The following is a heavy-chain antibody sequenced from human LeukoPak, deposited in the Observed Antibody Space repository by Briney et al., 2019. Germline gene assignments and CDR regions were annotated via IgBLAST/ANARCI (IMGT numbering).Heavy chain of an antibody. V-gene: IGHV3-53*01. Sequence: GGSLRLSCAASGFSISDNYMSWVRQAPGKGLEWVSIIHSGGNIYYADSVKGRFTISRDNSKNTLYLQMNSLRAEDTAVYYCANGHCSGGSCYPQYDSWGQGTLVTVSS. D-gene: IGHD2-15*01. CDR2: IHSGGNI. J-gene: IGHJ4*02. CDR1: GFSISDNY. CDR3: ANGHCSGGSCYPQYDS.